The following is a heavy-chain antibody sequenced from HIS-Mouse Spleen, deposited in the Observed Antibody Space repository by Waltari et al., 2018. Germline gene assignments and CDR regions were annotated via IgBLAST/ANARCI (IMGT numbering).Heavy chain of an antibody. CDR2: IGYDGSNK. J-gene: IGHJ5*02. CDR3: ARDRIAVAATGWFDP. CDR1: GFTFRRYG. Sequence: QVQLVESGGGVVQPGRSLRLSCAASGFTFRRYGMHWVRQAPGKGLEWVAVIGYDGSNKDYADSVKGRFTISRDNSKNTLYLQMNSLRAEDTAVYYCARDRIAVAATGWFDPWGQGTLVTVSS. V-gene: IGHV3-33*01. D-gene: IGHD6-19*01.